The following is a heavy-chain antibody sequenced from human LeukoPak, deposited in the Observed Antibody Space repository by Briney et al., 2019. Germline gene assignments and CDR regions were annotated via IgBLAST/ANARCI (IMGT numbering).Heavy chain of an antibody. CDR2: IYSGGST. CDR1: GFTVSSNY. CDR3: ARDLLRGSGSGWY. J-gene: IGHJ4*02. D-gene: IGHD6-19*01. V-gene: IGHV3-53*01. Sequence: PGGSLRLSCAASGFTVSSNYMSWVRQAPGKGLEWVSVIYSGGSTYYADSVKGRFTISRDNSKNTVYLQMNSLRAEDTAVYYCARDLLRGSGSGWYWGQGTLVTVSS.